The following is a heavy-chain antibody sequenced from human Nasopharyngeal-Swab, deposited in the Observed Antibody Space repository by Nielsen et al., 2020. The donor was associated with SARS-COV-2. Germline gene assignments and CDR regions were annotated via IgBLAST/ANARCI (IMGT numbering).Heavy chain of an antibody. J-gene: IGHJ4*02. Sequence: GESLKISCAASGFTFSRYDMNWVRQAPGKGPEWVASIVSSSSSIFYADSVKGRFTISRDNSKNTLSLQMNSLRAEETAVYYCAKDLRGPYFFWGQGTLVTVSS. CDR2: IVSSSSSI. CDR3: AKDLRGPYFF. CDR1: GFTFSRYD. D-gene: IGHD2/OR15-2a*01. V-gene: IGHV3-21*04.